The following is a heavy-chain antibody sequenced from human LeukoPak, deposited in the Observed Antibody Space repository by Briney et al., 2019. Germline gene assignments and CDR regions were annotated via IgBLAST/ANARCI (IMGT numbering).Heavy chain of an antibody. V-gene: IGHV3-23*01. J-gene: IGHJ4*02. CDR2: ISGSGGNT. Sequence: GGSLRLSCAVSGFTFSSYAMNWVRQAPGKGLEWVSTISGSGGNTYYADSVKGRFTISKDNAKNTVYLQMNSLRAEDTAVYYCVSFYETYWGRGTLVTVSS. D-gene: IGHD2/OR15-2a*01. CDR3: VSFYETY. CDR1: GFTFSSYA.